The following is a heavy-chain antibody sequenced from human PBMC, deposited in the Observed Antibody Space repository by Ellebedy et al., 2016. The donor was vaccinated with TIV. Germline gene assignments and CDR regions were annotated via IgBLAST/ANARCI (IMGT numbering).Heavy chain of an antibody. J-gene: IGHJ4*02. Sequence: GESLKISCAASGFTFSSYAMHWVRQAPGKGLEWVAVISYDGSNKYYADSVKGRFTISRDNSKNTLYLQMNSLRAEDTAVYYCAGESAPGYMITMVRGSLDYWGQGTLVTASS. CDR3: AGESAPGYMITMVRGSLDY. CDR2: ISYDGSNK. CDR1: GFTFSSYA. D-gene: IGHD3-10*01. V-gene: IGHV3-30-3*01.